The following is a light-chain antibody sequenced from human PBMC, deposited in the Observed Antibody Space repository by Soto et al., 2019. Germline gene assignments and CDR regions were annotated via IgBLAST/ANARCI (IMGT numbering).Light chain of an antibody. CDR2: EGT. CDR1: SSDVVNDLL. Sequence: QSALTQPASVSGSPGQSITISCTGTSSDVVNDLLVSWYQQQPGKAPKLMIYEGTKRPAGVSDRFSGSKSGNTASLTISGLQAEDEADYYCCSYAGSNTYVFGSGTKLTVL. CDR3: CSYAGSNTYV. V-gene: IGLV2-23*01. J-gene: IGLJ1*01.